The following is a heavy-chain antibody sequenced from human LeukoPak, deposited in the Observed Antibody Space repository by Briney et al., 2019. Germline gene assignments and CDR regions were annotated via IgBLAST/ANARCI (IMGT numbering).Heavy chain of an antibody. CDR1: GFTFSGSA. CDR2: ITSKANSYAT. Sequence: GGSLRLSCAASGFTFSGSAMHWVRQASGKGLEWVGRITSKANSYATAYAASVKGRFTISRDDSKNTAYLQMNSLKTEYVAMYYCTTGRNADVDTATVNFDYWGQGTLVTVSS. CDR3: TTGRNADVDTATVNFDY. V-gene: IGHV3-73*01. J-gene: IGHJ4*02. D-gene: IGHD5-18*01.